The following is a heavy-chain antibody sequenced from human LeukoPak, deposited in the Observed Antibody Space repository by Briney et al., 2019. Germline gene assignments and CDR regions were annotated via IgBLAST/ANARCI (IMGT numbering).Heavy chain of an antibody. J-gene: IGHJ4*02. CDR2: INHSGST. V-gene: IGHV4-34*01. D-gene: IGHD3-10*01. CDR3: ARGLDYYGSGSYSVYFDY. CDR1: GGSFSGYY. Sequence: SETLSLTCAVYGGSFSGYYWSWIRQPPGKGLEWIGEINHSGSTNYNPSPKSRVTISVDTSKNQFSLKLSSVTAADTAVYYCARGLDYYGSGSYSVYFDYWGQGTLVTVSS.